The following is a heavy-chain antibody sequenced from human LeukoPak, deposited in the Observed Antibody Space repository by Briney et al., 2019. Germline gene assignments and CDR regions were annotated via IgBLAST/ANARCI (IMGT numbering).Heavy chain of an antibody. CDR3: ANSGAYCSSTSCYKGNWFDP. Sequence: PGGSLRLSCAASGFTFSSYGMHWVRQAPGKGLEWVAFIRYDGSNKYYADSVKGRFTISGDNSKNTLYLQMNSLRAEDTAVYYCANSGAYCSSTSCYKGNWFDPWGQGTLVTVSS. CDR2: IRYDGSNK. CDR1: GFTFSSYG. V-gene: IGHV3-30*02. J-gene: IGHJ5*02. D-gene: IGHD2-2*02.